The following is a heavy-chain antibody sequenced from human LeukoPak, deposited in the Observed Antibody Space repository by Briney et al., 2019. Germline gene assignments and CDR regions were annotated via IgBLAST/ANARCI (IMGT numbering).Heavy chain of an antibody. V-gene: IGHV3-23*01. CDR2: ISGSGGST. D-gene: IGHD3-16*02. J-gene: IGHJ4*02. CDR1: GFTFGSYA. CDR3: ASGDLDYDYVWGSYRHFDY. Sequence: DPGGSLRLSCAASGFTFGSYAMSWVRQAPGKGLEWVSVISGSGGSTYYADSVKGRFTISRDNSKNTLYLQMNSLRAEDTAVYYCASGDLDYDYVWGSYRHFDYWGQGTLVTVSS.